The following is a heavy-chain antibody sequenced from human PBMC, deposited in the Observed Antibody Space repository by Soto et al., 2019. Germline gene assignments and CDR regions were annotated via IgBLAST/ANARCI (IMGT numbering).Heavy chain of an antibody. J-gene: IGHJ6*02. V-gene: IGHV4-59*08. D-gene: IGHD3-10*01. CDR3: ARHGFGSLHGLVDV. Sequence: QVQLQESGPGLVKPSETLSLTCTVSGGSITNYYCSWFRQPPGKGLEGIGYIQYNGYSAYNLSLKRPVTKSMHTATTQFSLMLESVTATDTAVYDFARHGFGSLHGLVDVWGQGTRVIVSS. CDR2: IQYNGYS. CDR1: GGSITNYY.